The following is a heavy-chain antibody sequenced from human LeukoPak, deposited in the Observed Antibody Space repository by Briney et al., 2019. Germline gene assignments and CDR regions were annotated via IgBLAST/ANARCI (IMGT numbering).Heavy chain of an antibody. D-gene: IGHD2-8*01. Sequence: ASVDVSYKASVYTFNGYYMHWVRQAPGHGLEWMGRINPNSGGTNYAQKFQGRVTMTRETSISTAYMELSRLRSDDTAVYYCARDPEYCTNGVCYIEGYWGQGTLVTVSS. CDR3: ARDPEYCTNGVCYIEGY. CDR2: INPNSGGT. CDR1: VYTFNGYY. V-gene: IGHV1-2*06. J-gene: IGHJ4*02.